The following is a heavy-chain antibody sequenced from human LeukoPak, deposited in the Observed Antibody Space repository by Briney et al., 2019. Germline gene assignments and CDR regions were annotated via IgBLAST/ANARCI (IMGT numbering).Heavy chain of an antibody. J-gene: IGHJ4*02. CDR3: ARAAGHYFDY. D-gene: IGHD3-10*01. CDR1: GFTFKSYS. Sequence: GGSLRLSCVASGFTFKSYSMNWVRRAPGKGLEWVSFITSTSSDLFYSDSVKGRFTVSRDNARNSLYLQMNSLTAEDTAVYYCARAAGHYFDYWGQGSLVTVSS. V-gene: IGHV3-21*05. CDR2: ITSTSSDL.